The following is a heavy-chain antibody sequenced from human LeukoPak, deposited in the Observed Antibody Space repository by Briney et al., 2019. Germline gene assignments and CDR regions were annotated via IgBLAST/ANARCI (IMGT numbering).Heavy chain of an antibody. J-gene: IGHJ2*01. CDR1: GFTFSSYG. D-gene: IGHD4-17*01. Sequence: PGGSLRLSCAASGFTFSSYGMHWVRQAPGKGLEGVADIRDGGSNNSYADSVKGRFTISRDNSKNTLYLQMNSLRAEDTAVYYCARGGGGYGDYPDWYFDLWGRGTLVTVSS. CDR3: ARGGGGYGDYPDWYFDL. CDR2: IRDGGSNN. V-gene: IGHV3-33*01.